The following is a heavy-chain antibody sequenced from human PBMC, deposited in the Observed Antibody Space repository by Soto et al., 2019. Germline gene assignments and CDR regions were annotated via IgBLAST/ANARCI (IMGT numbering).Heavy chain of an antibody. J-gene: IGHJ4*02. CDR2: IWYDGSNK. Sequence: GVSLRLSCAAVGFHFSSYVMHWVRTAPGKGLEWVAVIWYDGSNKYYADSVKGRFTISRDNSKNTLYLQMNSLRAEDTAVYYCASESSGWNGFDYWGQGTLVTVSS. V-gene: IGHV3-33*01. CDR3: ASESSGWNGFDY. D-gene: IGHD6-19*01. CDR1: GFHFSSYV.